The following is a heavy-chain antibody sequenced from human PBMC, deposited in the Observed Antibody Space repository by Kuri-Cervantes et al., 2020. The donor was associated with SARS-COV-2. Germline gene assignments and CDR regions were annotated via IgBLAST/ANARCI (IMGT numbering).Heavy chain of an antibody. J-gene: IGHJ4*02. CDR1: GFTFSSYW. V-gene: IGHV3-74*01. D-gene: IGHD3-3*01. CDR2: ITSDGSST. Sequence: GGSLRLSCAASGFTFSSYWMHWVRQAPGKGLVWVSRITSDGSSTSYADSVKGRFTISRDNAKNTLYLQMNSLRAEDTAVYYCARDIVTVDYDFWSGYYGPSCFDYWGQGTLVTVSS. CDR3: ARDIVTVDYDFWSGYYGPSCFDY.